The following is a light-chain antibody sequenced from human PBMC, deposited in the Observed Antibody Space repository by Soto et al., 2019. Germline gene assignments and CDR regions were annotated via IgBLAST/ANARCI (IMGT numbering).Light chain of an antibody. J-gene: IGLJ3*02. Sequence: QSALTQPAAVTGSPGQSITISCTGISSDVGIYTYVSWYQHHPGKAPKLIIYDVTNRPSGVSNRFSGSKSGNTASLTISGLQTEDEADHYCSSFPRSDTLEVLGGGTQVTVL. CDR1: SSDVGIYTY. CDR3: SSFPRSDTLEV. CDR2: DVT. V-gene: IGLV2-14*03.